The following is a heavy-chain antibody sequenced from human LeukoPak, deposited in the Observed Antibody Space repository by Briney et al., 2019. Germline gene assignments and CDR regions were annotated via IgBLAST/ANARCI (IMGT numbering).Heavy chain of an antibody. J-gene: IGHJ4*02. CDR1: GFAFSSYA. CDR3: AKTDSSSWYGVGIDY. Sequence: GGSLRLSCAASGFAFSSYAMSWVRQAPGKGLEWVSTISGSGGNTYYADSVKGRFTISRDNSKNTLYLQMNSLRAEDTAVYYCAKTDSSSWYGVGIDYWGQGTLVTVSS. D-gene: IGHD6-13*01. CDR2: ISGSGGNT. V-gene: IGHV3-23*01.